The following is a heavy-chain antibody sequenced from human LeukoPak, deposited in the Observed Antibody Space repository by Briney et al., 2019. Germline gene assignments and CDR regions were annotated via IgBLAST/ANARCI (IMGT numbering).Heavy chain of an antibody. D-gene: IGHD3-9*01. V-gene: IGHV4-38-2*02. J-gene: IGHJ4*02. CDR3: ASVPTYYDILTGYYSRHYFDY. Sequence: SETLSLTCTVSGYSISSGYYWGWIRQPPGKGLEWIGSIYHSGSTYYNPSLKSRVTISVDTSKNQFSLKLSSVTAADTAVYYCASVPTYYDILTGYYSRHYFDYWGQGTLVTVSS. CDR2: IYHSGST. CDR1: GYSISSGYY.